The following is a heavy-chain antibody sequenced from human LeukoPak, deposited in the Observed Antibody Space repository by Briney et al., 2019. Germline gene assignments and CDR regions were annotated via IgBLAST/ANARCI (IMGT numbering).Heavy chain of an antibody. Sequence: GGSLRLSCTASGFAFGSFAMAWVRQAPGKGLEGVAAIGSVGYRVHEASVKGRLTISRDNSKSTLYLQMDNLRVEDTAVYFCAKSAGGATTYLDSWGQGALVTVSS. D-gene: IGHD5-12*01. J-gene: IGHJ4*02. CDR3: AKSAGGATTYLDS. CDR1: GFAFGSFA. CDR2: IGSVGYR. V-gene: IGHV3-23*01.